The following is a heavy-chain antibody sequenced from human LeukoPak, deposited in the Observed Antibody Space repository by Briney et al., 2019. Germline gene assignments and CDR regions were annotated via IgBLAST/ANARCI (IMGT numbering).Heavy chain of an antibody. Sequence: SETLSLTCTVSGGSISSSSYYWGWIRQPRGGGLGWIGCIYYSGSTYYNPSLKGRVTISVDTSKKQFFLKRTALTAADTAVYYCASIGGQWLERYYYYYMDGWGKGTTVTVSS. J-gene: IGHJ6*03. CDR3: ASIGGQWLERYYYYYMDG. CDR2: IYYSGST. CDR1: GGSISSSSYY. D-gene: IGHD6-19*01. V-gene: IGHV4-39*01.